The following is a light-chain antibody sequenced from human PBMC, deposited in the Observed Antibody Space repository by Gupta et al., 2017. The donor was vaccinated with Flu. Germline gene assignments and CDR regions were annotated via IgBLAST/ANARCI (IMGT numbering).Light chain of an antibody. CDR2: CNN. CDR1: SSNFVAGYE. Sequence: QSVLTQPPSVSGAPGRRLTIPCTGTSSNFVAGYELHWYNQLQATEPNPLIVCNNSRASGVNARGLCYSSGNNASPVTIGLRAEEEADDYYSYSDTSISEAVFGGGTKLTVL. V-gene: IGLV1-40*01. J-gene: IGLJ3*02. CDR3: SYSDTSISEAV.